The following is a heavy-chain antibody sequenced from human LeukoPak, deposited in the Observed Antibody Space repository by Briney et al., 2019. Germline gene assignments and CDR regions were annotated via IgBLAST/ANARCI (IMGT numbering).Heavy chain of an antibody. J-gene: IGHJ5*02. CDR1: GGTFSSYA. Sequence: SVKVSCKASGGTFSSYAISWVRQAPGQGLEWMGGIIPIFGTANYAQKFQGRVTITADESTSTAYMELSSLRSEDTAVYYCARVPPVYYCDSSGYFNWFDPWGQGTLVTVSS. D-gene: IGHD3-22*01. CDR3: ARVPPVYYCDSSGYFNWFDP. V-gene: IGHV1-69*13. CDR2: IIPIFGTA.